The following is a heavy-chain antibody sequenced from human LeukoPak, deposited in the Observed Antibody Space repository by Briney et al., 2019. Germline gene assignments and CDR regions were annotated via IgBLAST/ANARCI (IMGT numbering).Heavy chain of an antibody. CDR1: GYTFTSYD. CDR2: MNPNSGNT. D-gene: IGHD3-22*01. J-gene: IGHJ5*02. CDR3: ATDDYYDSGGYP. V-gene: IGHV1-8*01. Sequence: VSVKVSCKASGYTFTSYDINWVRQATGQGLEWMGWMNPNSGNTGYAQKFQGRVTMTRNTSISTAYMELSSLRSEDKAVYYCATDDYYDSGGYPWGQGTLVTVSS.